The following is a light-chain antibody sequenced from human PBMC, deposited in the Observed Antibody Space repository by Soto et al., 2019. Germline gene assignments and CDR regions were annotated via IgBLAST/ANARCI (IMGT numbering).Light chain of an antibody. J-gene: IGKJ5*01. CDR2: GAS. Sequence: IVLTQSPGTLSLSPGEGATLSCRASQSSSGRYLAWYQQKPGQAPRLLIYGASTRATGIPDRFSGSGSGTDFTLTISRLEPEDFAVYYCHHYGGSPITFGQGTRLEIK. CDR1: QSSSGRY. V-gene: IGKV3-20*01. CDR3: HHYGGSPIT.